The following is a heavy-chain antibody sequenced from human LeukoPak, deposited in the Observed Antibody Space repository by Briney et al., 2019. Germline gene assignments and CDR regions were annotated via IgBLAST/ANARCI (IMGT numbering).Heavy chain of an antibody. CDR1: GGSISSYY. J-gene: IGHJ4*02. CDR2: IYYSGST. CDR3: ARQPRDGYNKKGDY. V-gene: IGHV4-59*08. D-gene: IGHD5-24*01. Sequence: SETLSLTCTVSGGSISSYYWSWIRQPPGKGLEWIGYIYYSGSTYYNPSLKSRVTISVDTSKNQFSLKLSSVTAADTAVYYCARQPRDGYNKKGDYWGQGTLVTVSS.